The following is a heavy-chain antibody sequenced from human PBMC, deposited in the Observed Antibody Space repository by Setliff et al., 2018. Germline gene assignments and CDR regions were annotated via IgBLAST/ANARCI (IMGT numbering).Heavy chain of an antibody. CDR3: ARGVVVVVAATSNYFDP. D-gene: IGHD2-15*01. Sequence: GGSLRLSCAASGFSFSYFYMSWVRQAPGKGLEWLSKISGDGITIFYADSVRGRFTISRDNAKNSVFLQMNSLRADDTAEYYCARGVVVVVAATSNYFDPWGQGTLVTAPQ. CDR2: ISGDGITI. J-gene: IGHJ5*02. CDR1: GFSFSYFY. V-gene: IGHV3-11*04.